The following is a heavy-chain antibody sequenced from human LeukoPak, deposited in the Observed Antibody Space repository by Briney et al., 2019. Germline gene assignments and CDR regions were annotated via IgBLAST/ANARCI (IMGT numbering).Heavy chain of an antibody. D-gene: IGHD6-19*01. J-gene: IGHJ5*02. CDR1: GGSVSSSNW. V-gene: IGHV4-4*02. CDR3: ARGSVAGRTYNWFDP. CDR2: IYHRGST. Sequence: SGTLSLTCTVSGGSVSSSNWWSWVRQPPGKGLEWIGEIYHRGSTNYNPSLKSRVTISVDKSKNQFSLKLNSVTAADTAVYYCARGSVAGRTYNWFDPWGQGALVTVSS.